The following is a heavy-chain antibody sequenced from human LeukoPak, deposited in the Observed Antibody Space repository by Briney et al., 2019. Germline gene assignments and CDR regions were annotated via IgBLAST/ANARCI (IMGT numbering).Heavy chain of an antibody. J-gene: IGHJ4*02. CDR3: ARVLGGSWYRFDY. CDR2: IYYGGSA. Sequence: PSETLSLTCTVSGSSISSYYWSWIRQPPGKGLEWIGYIYYGGSANYNPSLKSRVTISVDTSKNQFSLKLSSVTAADTAVYYCARVLGGSWYRFDYWGQGTLVTVSS. D-gene: IGHD6-13*01. V-gene: IGHV4-59*01. CDR1: GSSISSYY.